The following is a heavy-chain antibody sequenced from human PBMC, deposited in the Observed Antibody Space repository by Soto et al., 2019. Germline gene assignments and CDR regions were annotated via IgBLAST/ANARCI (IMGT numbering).Heavy chain of an antibody. V-gene: IGHV4-30-2*01. CDR3: ARLPGCCSGDSSGIDS. J-gene: IGHJ5*01. Sequence: PSETLSLTCAVSGGSISSGDYSWSWIRQPPGEGLEWIGYIYQSGSTYYNPSLKSRVSISVDRSKNQFSLNLSSVAAADTAVYYWARLPGCCSGDSSGIDSWGQAPLAPVS. CDR2: IYQSGST. D-gene: IGHD2-15*01. CDR1: GGSISSGDYS.